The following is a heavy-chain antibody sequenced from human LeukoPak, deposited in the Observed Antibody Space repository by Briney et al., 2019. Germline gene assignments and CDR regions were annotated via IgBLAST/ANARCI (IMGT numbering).Heavy chain of an antibody. Sequence: TGGSLRLSCAASGFTFSSYWMSWVRQAPGKALEWVANIKRDGSEKYYVDSVKGRFTISRDNAKNSLYLQMNSLRAEATAVYYCARVGLYSSSYGEMDYWGQGTLGTVSS. D-gene: IGHD6-6*01. V-gene: IGHV3-7*01. CDR1: GFTFSSYW. CDR2: IKRDGSEK. J-gene: IGHJ4*02. CDR3: ARVGLYSSSYGEMDY.